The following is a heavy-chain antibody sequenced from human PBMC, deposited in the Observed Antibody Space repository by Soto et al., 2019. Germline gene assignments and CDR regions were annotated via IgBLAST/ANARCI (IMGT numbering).Heavy chain of an antibody. CDR2: IYYSGST. J-gene: IGHJ3*02. CDR3: ARDSAIAASAFDI. V-gene: IGHV4-31*03. Sequence: SQTLSLTCTVSGGSISSGGYHWNWIRQHPGKGLEWIGSIYYSGSTYYNPSLKSRVTISVDTSKNQFSLKLSSVTAADTAVYYCARDSAIAASAFDIWGQGTMVTVPS. CDR1: GGSISSGGYH. D-gene: IGHD6-6*01.